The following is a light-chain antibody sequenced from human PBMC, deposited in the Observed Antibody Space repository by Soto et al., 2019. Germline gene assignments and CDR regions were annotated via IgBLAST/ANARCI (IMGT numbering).Light chain of an antibody. Sequence: EILMTQSPASLSVSPGGRATLSCRASQDISGNLAWYQQKPGQGPRLLIYGASTRATGIPARFSGSGSGTDFTLTISSRQSEDIAVYYCQQYYNWPLYTFGRGTRLEI. CDR2: GAS. V-gene: IGKV3-15*01. J-gene: IGKJ2*01. CDR3: QQYYNWPLYT. CDR1: QDISGN.